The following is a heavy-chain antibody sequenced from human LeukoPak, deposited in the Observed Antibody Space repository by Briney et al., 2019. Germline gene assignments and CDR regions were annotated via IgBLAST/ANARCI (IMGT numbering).Heavy chain of an antibody. CDR1: GITLSNYG. Sequence: GGSLRLSCAVSGITLSNYGMSWVRQAPGKGLEWVAGISGSGGASNYADSVKGRFTISRDNAKNTLYLQMNSLRAEDTAVYFCAKRGVVIRVILVGFHKEAYYFDSWGQGALVTVSS. CDR2: ISGSGGAS. D-gene: IGHD3-10*01. J-gene: IGHJ4*02. V-gene: IGHV3-23*01. CDR3: AKRGVVIRVILVGFHKEAYYFDS.